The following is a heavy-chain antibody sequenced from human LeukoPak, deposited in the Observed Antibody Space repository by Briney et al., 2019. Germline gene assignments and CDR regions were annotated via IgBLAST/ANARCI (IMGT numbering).Heavy chain of an antibody. D-gene: IGHD3-22*01. CDR3: ARDLYRIVVVPHYFDY. Sequence: HPGGSLRLSCAASGFTFDDNGMGWDRPAPGQGLEWITNPKKDGSEKYYVDSVKGRFTISRDNAKNSLYLQMNSLRAEDTAVYYCARDLYRIVVVPHYFDYWGQGTLVTVSS. CDR1: GFTFDDNG. J-gene: IGHJ4*02. V-gene: IGHV3-7*01. CDR2: PKKDGSEK.